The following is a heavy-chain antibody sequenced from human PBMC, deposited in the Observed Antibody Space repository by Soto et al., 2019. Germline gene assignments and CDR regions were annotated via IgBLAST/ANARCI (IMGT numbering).Heavy chain of an antibody. CDR1: GFTFNNYA. CDR2: ISNTGGGT. Sequence: GGSLRLSCAASGFTFNNYAMNWVCQAPGMGLEWVATISNTGGGTYYADSVKGRFTISRDNSKNTLYLQMSSLRVEDTAVYYCAKDRLAGNFDYWGQGTQVTVSS. CDR3: AKDRLAGNFDY. J-gene: IGHJ4*02. V-gene: IGHV3-23*01.